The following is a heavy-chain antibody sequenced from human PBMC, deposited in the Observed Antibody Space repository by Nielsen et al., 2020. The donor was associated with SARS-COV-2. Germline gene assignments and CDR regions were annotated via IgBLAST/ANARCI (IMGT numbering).Heavy chain of an antibody. J-gene: IGHJ4*02. CDR3: AKASGSGYSY. CDR2: ISWNSGSI. D-gene: IGHD3-3*01. Sequence: SLKISCAASGFTFDDYAMHWVRQAPGKGLEWVSGISWNSGSIGYADSVKGLFTISRDNAKNSLYLQMNSLRAEDTALYYCAKASGSGYSYWGQGTLVTVSS. CDR1: GFTFDDYA. V-gene: IGHV3-9*01.